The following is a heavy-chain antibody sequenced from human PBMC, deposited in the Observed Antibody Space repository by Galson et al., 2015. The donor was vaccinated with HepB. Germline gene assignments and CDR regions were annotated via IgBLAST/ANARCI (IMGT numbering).Heavy chain of an antibody. J-gene: IGHJ4*02. D-gene: IGHD1-26*01. CDR1: GFTFSSFG. CDR3: AKAGIRIVGATSLWDY. V-gene: IGHV3-30*18. CDR2: ISYDGSEK. Sequence: SLRLSCAASGFTFSSFGLHWVRQAPGKGLEWVAVISYDGSEKYYADSVKGRFTISRDNSKNTLYLQMNSLRTEDTAVYYCAKAGIRIVGATSLWDYWGQGTLATVSS.